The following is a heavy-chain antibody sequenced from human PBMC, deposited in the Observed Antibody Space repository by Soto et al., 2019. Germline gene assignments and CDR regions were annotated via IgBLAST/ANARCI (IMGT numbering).Heavy chain of an antibody. CDR2: ISSNGGST. Sequence: GGSLRLSCAASGFTFSSYAMHWVRQAPGRGLEYVSAISSNGGSTYYANSVKGRFTISRDNSKNTLYLQMGSLRAEDMAVYYCARVGATGAFDIWGQGTMVTVSS. J-gene: IGHJ3*02. CDR1: GFTFSSYA. D-gene: IGHD1-26*01. CDR3: ARVGATGAFDI. V-gene: IGHV3-64*01.